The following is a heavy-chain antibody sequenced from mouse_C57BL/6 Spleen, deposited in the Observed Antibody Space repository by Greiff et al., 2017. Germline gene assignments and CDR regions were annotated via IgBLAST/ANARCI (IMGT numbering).Heavy chain of an antibody. Sequence: EVKLMESEGGLVQPGSSMKLSCTASGFTFSDYYMAWVRQVPETGLEWVANINYDGSSTYYLDSLKSRFIISRDNAKNILYLQMSSLKSEDTATYYCARESRPISTVVGGGYFDVWGTGTTVTVSS. J-gene: IGHJ1*03. CDR2: INYDGSST. CDR3: ARESRPISTVVGGGYFDV. D-gene: IGHD1-1*01. CDR1: GFTFSDYY. V-gene: IGHV5-16*01.